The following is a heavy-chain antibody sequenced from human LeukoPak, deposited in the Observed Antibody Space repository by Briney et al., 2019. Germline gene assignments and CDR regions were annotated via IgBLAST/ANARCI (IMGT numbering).Heavy chain of an antibody. V-gene: IGHV3-30*18. CDR1: GFTFSSYG. Sequence: GRSLRLSCAASGFTFSSYGMHWVRQAPGKGLEWVAVISYDGSNKYYADSVKGRFTISRDNSKNTPYLQMNSLRAEDTAVYYCAKSRGRAVTGGYFDYWGQGTLVTVSS. CDR2: ISYDGSNK. CDR3: AKSRGRAVTGGYFDY. D-gene: IGHD2-21*02. J-gene: IGHJ4*02.